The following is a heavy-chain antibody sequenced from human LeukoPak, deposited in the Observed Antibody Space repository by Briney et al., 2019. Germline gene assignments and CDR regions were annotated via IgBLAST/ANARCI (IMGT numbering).Heavy chain of an antibody. V-gene: IGHV3-74*01. Sequence: GGSLRLSCAASGFTFSSYWMHWVRQAPGKGLVWVSRINSGGSSTSYADSVKGRFTISRDNAKNTLYLQMNSLRAEDTAVYYCARDRRTISGYDPYYYYYYMDVWGKGTTVTISS. CDR2: INSGGSST. J-gene: IGHJ6*03. D-gene: IGHD5-12*01. CDR3: ARDRRTISGYDPYYYYYYMDV. CDR1: GFTFSSYW.